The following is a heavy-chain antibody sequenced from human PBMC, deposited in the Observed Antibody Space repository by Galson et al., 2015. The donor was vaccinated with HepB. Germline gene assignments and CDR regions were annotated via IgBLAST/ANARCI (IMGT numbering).Heavy chain of an antibody. CDR3: ARRGLSSGWLYYFDY. D-gene: IGHD6-19*01. Sequence: QSGAEVKKPGESLKISCKGSGYSFTSYWIGWVRQMPGKGLEWMGIIYPGDSDTRYSPSFQGQVTISADKSISTAYLQWSSLKASDTAVYYCARRGLSSGWLYYFDYWGQGTLVTVSS. CDR1: GYSFTSYW. CDR2: IYPGDSDT. J-gene: IGHJ4*02. V-gene: IGHV5-51*01.